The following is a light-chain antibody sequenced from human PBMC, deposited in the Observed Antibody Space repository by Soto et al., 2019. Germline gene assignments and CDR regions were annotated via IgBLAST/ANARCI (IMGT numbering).Light chain of an antibody. J-gene: IGKJ3*01. V-gene: IGKV1-39*01. CDR3: QQSYTTPFT. CDR1: QSIVNH. Sequence: IQMTQSPSTLSGSVGDRITITCRPSQSIVNHLNWYQHTSGSAPKVVMFGSFRLQTGVSSRFSGSGSGTNFTLTISSLQPEDFATYYCQQSYTTPFTFGPGTKVDI. CDR2: GSF.